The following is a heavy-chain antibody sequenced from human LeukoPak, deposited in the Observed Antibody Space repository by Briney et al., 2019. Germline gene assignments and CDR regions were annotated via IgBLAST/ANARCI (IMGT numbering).Heavy chain of an antibody. D-gene: IGHD3-22*01. CDR3: AREYYYDSSGSSYYYYYMDV. J-gene: IGHJ6*03. CDR2: ISAYNGNT. V-gene: IGHV1-18*01. CDR1: GYTFTIYG. Sequence: ASVKVSFKASGYTFTIYGISWVRQAPGQGLEWMGWISAYNGNTNYAQKLQGRVTMTTDTSTSTAYMELRSLRSDDTAAYYCAREYYYDSSGSSYYYYYMDVWGKGTTVTVSS.